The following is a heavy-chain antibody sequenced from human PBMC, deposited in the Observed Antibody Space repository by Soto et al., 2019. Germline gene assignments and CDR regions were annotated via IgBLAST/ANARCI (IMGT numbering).Heavy chain of an antibody. V-gene: IGHV1-18*04. D-gene: IGHD5-18*01. CDR1: GYTFTSYG. CDR3: ARDRGYSYASSGNYYYYYGMDV. Sequence: ASVKVSCKASGYTFTSYGISWVRQAPGRGLEWMGWISAYNGNTNYAQKLQGRVTMTTDTSTSTAYMELRSLRSDDTAVYYCARDRGYSYASSGNYYYYYGMDVWGQGTTVTVSS. J-gene: IGHJ6*02. CDR2: ISAYNGNT.